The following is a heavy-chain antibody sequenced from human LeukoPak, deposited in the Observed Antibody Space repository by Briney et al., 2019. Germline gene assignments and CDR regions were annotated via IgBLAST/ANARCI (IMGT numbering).Heavy chain of an antibody. Sequence: GGSLRLSCAASGFTFSSYAMSWVRQAPGKGLEWVSAIRSSGATTYYADSVKGRFTISRDNSKNTVNLQMNSLRAEDTAIYYCTKARDDYGVDTIDSWGQGTLVTVSS. V-gene: IGHV3-23*01. CDR2: IRSSGATT. CDR3: TKARDDYGVDTIDS. J-gene: IGHJ4*02. D-gene: IGHD3-3*01. CDR1: GFTFSSYA.